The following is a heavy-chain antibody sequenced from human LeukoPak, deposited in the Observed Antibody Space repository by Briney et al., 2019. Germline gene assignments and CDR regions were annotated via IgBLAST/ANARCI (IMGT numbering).Heavy chain of an antibody. V-gene: IGHV4-39*07. CDR1: GGSISSSSYY. J-gene: IGHJ4*02. D-gene: IGHD2/OR15-2a*01. Sequence: SETLSLTCTVSGGSISSSSYYWGWIRQPPGKGLEWIGEINHSGSTNYNPSLKSRVTISVDTSKDQFSLKLSSVTAADTAVYYCARRYRALIIVRDAGYFDYWGQGTLVTVSS. CDR2: INHSGST. CDR3: ARRYRALIIVRDAGYFDY.